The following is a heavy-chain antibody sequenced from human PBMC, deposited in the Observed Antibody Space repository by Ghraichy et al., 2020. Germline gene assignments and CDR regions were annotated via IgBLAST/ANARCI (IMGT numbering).Heavy chain of an antibody. Sequence: ASVKVSCEASGYTFPTYDINWVRQALGQGLEWMGWMNPATGNTGYAQRFQGRVTMTRSTSINTAYMELSSLRSDDTAVYYCARVDGLSFDSWGQGTLVTVSS. CDR2: MNPATGNT. CDR1: GYTFPTYD. J-gene: IGHJ4*02. CDR3: ARVDGLSFDS. V-gene: IGHV1-8*01. D-gene: IGHD2-21*01.